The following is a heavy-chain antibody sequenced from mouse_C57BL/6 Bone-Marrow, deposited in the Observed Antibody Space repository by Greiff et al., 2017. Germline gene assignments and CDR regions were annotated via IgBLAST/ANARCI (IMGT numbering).Heavy chain of an antibody. J-gene: IGHJ2*01. CDR2: IDPEIGDT. D-gene: IGHD2-3*01. CDR3: SSFDGNYFDF. CDR1: GFNIKDDY. V-gene: IGHV14-4*01. Sequence: EVQLQQSGAELVRPGASAKLSCTASGFNIKDDYIHWVKQRPEQGLEWIGWIDPEIGDTEYASKFQGKATITSDTSSNTAYLQLSSLTSEDTAVYYCSSFDGNYFDFWGQGTPLTVAS.